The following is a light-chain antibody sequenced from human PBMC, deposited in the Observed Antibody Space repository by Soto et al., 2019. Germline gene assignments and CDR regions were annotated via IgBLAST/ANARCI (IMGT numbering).Light chain of an antibody. Sequence: DIQMTQSPSTLSASVGDRVTITCRASQSISSWLAWYQQKPGKAPKLLIYDASSLESGVPSRFSGSGSGTEFTLTISSLQPDDFATYYCQPYKGFGQGTKLEIK. CDR3: QPYKG. V-gene: IGKV1-5*01. CDR2: DAS. CDR1: QSISSW. J-gene: IGKJ2*01.